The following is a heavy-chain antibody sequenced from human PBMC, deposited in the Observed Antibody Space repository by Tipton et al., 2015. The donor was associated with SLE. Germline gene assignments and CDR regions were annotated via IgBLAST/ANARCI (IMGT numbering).Heavy chain of an antibody. CDR2: IFHSGST. J-gene: IGHJ4*02. D-gene: IGHD2-21*01. Sequence: TLSLTCAVSGYSIRSGYYWGWIRQPPGKGLEWIGNIFHSGSTYYNPSLKSRLTISVDTSKNQFSLTLTSVTAADTAVYYCAVNVVVKVQVDYWGPGALVTVSS. CDR1: GYSIRSGYY. V-gene: IGHV4-38-2*01. CDR3: AVNVVVKVQVDY.